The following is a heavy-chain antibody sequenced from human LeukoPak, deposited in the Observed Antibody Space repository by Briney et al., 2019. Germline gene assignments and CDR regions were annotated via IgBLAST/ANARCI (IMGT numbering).Heavy chain of an antibody. J-gene: IGHJ6*04. CDR1: GGSLNGYY. Sequence: SETLSLSCTVSGGSLNGYYWGWLRQPPGKGLECIGYIHSSEGTAHNASLKSRLTISLDTSKNQFSLTLSSVTAADTAVYYCARHVYGEGMVVWGKGTTVTVSS. CDR2: IHSSEGT. D-gene: IGHD4-17*01. CDR3: ARHVYGEGMVV. V-gene: IGHV4-59*08.